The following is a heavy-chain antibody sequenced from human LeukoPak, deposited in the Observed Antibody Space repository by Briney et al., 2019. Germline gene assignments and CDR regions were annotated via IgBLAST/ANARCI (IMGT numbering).Heavy chain of an antibody. Sequence: GGSLRLSCAASGFIFSDYYMSWIRQAPGKGLEWISYISSSSSTIYYADSVKGRFTISRDNAKNSLYLQTNSLRAEDTAVYYCARSGWEYCSGGSCYDFDYWGQGTLVTVSS. CDR3: ARSGWEYCSGGSCYDFDY. CDR1: GFIFSDYY. J-gene: IGHJ4*02. V-gene: IGHV3-11*04. D-gene: IGHD2-15*01. CDR2: ISSSSSTI.